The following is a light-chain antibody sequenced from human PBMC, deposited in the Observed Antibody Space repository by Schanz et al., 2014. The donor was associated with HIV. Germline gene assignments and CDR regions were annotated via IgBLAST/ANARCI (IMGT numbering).Light chain of an antibody. CDR3: QQRSNWPLT. V-gene: IGKV3-11*01. CDR1: QSVSTD. J-gene: IGKJ4*01. CDR2: DAS. Sequence: DILLTQSPATLSLSPGERATLSCRASQSVSTDLAWYQQKPGQAPRLLIYDASKRATGIPARFSGSGSGTDFTLTISSLEPEDFAVYYCQQRSNWPLTFGGGTTVEIK.